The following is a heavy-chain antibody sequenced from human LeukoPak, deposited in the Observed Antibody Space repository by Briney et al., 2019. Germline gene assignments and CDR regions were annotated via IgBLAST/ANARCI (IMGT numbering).Heavy chain of an antibody. D-gene: IGHD3-16*01. CDR1: GFTFSSYS. Sequence: GGSLRLSCAASGFTFSSYSMNWVRQAPGKGLEWVSYISSRSSNIYYADSVKGRFAISRDNAKNSLYLQMNSLRDEDTAVYYCARIPGGYYYAMDVWGQGTTVTVSS. V-gene: IGHV3-48*02. CDR2: ISSRSSNI. J-gene: IGHJ6*02. CDR3: ARIPGGYYYAMDV.